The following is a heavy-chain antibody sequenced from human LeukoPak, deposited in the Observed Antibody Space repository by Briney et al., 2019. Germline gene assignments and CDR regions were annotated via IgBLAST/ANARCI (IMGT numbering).Heavy chain of an antibody. CDR2: INHSGST. CDR1: GGSFSGYY. Sequence: PSETLSLTCAVYGGSFSGYYWSWIRQPPGKGLEWIGEINHSGSTNYNPSLKSRVTISVDTSKNQFSLKLSSVTAADTAVYYCARLSAALNFDYWGQGTLVTVSS. J-gene: IGHJ4*02. D-gene: IGHD2/OR15-2a*01. CDR3: ARLSAALNFDY. V-gene: IGHV4-34*01.